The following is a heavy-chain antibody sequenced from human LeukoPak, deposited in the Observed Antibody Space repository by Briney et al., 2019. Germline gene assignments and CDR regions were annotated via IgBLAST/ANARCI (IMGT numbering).Heavy chain of an antibody. V-gene: IGHV3-48*02. CDR3: ASGNYGQFDS. CDR1: GFTFSNAW. Sequence: GGSLRLSCAASGFTFSNAWMSWVRQAPGKGLEWVSSISSDSSMIYYADSVKGRFTISRDNAKNSLYLQMSGLRDEDTAVYFCASGNYGQFDSWGQGTLVTVSS. J-gene: IGHJ4*02. D-gene: IGHD3-10*01. CDR2: ISSDSSMI.